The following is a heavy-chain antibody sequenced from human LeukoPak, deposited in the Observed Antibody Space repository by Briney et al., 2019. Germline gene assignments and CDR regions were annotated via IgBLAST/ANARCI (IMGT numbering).Heavy chain of an antibody. CDR1: GCIFTYYG. CDR2: ISAYNGNT. D-gene: IGHD1-26*01. CDR3: ARGGRWELPRPYAFDI. J-gene: IGHJ3*02. Sequence: ASVKESCKASGCIFTYYGFNEVRQAPGQGLEWMGWISAYNGNTNYAQKLQGRVTMTTDTSTNTAYMELRSLRSDDTAVYYCARGGRWELPRPYAFDIWGQGTMVTVS. V-gene: IGHV1-18*01.